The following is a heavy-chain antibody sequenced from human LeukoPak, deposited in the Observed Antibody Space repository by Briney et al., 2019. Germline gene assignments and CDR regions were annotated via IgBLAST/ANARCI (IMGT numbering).Heavy chain of an antibody. CDR2: IYYSGNT. J-gene: IGHJ6*03. Sequence: SETLSLTCTVSGGSISSSSHYWGWIRQPPGKRLEWIGIIYYSGNTYYNPSLKSRVTISVDTSKNQFSLKLSSVTAADTAVYYCATNSRGFRYYMDVWGKGTTVTVSS. CDR1: GGSISSSSHY. D-gene: IGHD5-12*01. V-gene: IGHV4-39*07. CDR3: ATNSRGFRYYMDV.